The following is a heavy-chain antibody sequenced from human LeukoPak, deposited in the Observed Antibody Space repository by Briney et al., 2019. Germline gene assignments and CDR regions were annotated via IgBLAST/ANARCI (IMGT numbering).Heavy chain of an antibody. CDR1: GYTFTSYG. D-gene: IGHD3-10*01. J-gene: IGHJ4*02. CDR2: ISAYNGNT. Sequence: GASVKVSCKASGYTFTSYGIIWVRQAPRQGLEWMGWISAYNGNTRYGHNLQDRVTMTTDSPTSTAYMELRSLRSDDTAIYYCARENYASGSYYGDDYWGQGTLVTVSS. CDR3: ARENYASGSYYGDDY. V-gene: IGHV1-18*01.